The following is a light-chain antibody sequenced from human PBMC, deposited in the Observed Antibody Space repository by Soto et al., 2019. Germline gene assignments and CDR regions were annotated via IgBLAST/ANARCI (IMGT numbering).Light chain of an antibody. CDR3: HQYYKTPWT. Sequence: DIVMTQSPDSLAVSLGERATINCKSSQSVLYNSNNKSYLAWYQHKPGQPPKLLIDCASARESGVPDRFSGSGSGTDFTLTISSLQAEDVAMYYCHQYYKTPWTFGQGTKVEIK. CDR2: CAS. J-gene: IGKJ1*01. CDR1: QSVLYNSNNKSY. V-gene: IGKV4-1*01.